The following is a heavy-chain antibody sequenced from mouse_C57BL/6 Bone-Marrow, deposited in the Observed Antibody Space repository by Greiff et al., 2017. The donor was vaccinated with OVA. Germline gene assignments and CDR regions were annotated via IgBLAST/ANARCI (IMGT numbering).Heavy chain of an antibody. CDR1: GYSFTNYN. V-gene: IGHV1-39*01. D-gene: IGHD1-1*01. J-gene: IGHJ4*01. CDR2: INPNYGST. Sequence: EVHLQEPGPELVKPGASVKISCKASGYSFTNYNMNWVKQSNGQSLEWIGVINPNYGSTSYNQKFKGKATLTVDKSSSTAYMQLNSLTSEDSAVYYGARDPSSTTRVAAAMDDWGQGTSVTVSS. CDR3: ARDPSSTTRVAAAMDD.